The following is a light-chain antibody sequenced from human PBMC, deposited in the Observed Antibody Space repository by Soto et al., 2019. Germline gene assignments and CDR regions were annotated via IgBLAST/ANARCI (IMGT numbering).Light chain of an antibody. Sequence: AIRMTQSPSSLFASTGDRVTITCRASQGISSYLAWYQQKPGKAPKLLIYAASTLQSGVPSRFSGSGSGTDFTLTISCLQSEDFATYYCQQYYSYPLTFGQGTKVDI. V-gene: IGKV1-8*01. J-gene: IGKJ1*01. CDR1: QGISSY. CDR2: AAS. CDR3: QQYYSYPLT.